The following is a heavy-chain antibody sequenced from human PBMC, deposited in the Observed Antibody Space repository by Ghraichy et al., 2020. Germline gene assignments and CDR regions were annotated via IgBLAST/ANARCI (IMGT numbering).Heavy chain of an antibody. D-gene: IGHD3-9*01. CDR3: ERLRYYDAFDI. CDR2: IYYSGST. Sequence: SETLSLTCTVSGGSISSYYWSWIRQPPGKGLEWIGYIYYSGSTNYNPSLKSRVTISVDTSKNQFSLKLSSVTASDTAVYYCERLRYYDAFDIWGQGTMVTVSS. J-gene: IGHJ3*02. V-gene: IGHV4-59*01. CDR1: GGSISSYY.